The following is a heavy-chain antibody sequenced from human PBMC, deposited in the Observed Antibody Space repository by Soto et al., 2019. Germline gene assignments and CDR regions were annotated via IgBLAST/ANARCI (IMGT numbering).Heavy chain of an antibody. CDR3: ARGGHVVVVTAALDY. V-gene: IGHV1-46*04. CDR1: GDTFTDYY. CDR2: VNPSGGHT. D-gene: IGHD2-21*02. J-gene: IGHJ4*02. Sequence: QVQLMQSGAEVKKPGASVKVSCKASGDTFTDYYIHWVRQAPGQGLEWMGTVNPSGGHTTYAQHLLGRVTMTRDTSTSPLYMELTSLTSEDTAVYYCARGGHVVVVTAALDYWGQGTLVTVSS.